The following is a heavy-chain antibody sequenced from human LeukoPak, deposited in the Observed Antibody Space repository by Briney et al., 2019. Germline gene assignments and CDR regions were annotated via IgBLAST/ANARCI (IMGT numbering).Heavy chain of an antibody. CDR2: INHSGST. Sequence: SETLSLTCAVYGGSFSGYYWSWIRQPPGKGLEWIGEINHSGSTNYNPSLKSRVTISVDTSKNQFSLKLSSVTAADTAVYYCARGRIGDILTGYLDYWGQGTLVTVSS. V-gene: IGHV4-34*01. CDR1: GGSFSGYY. CDR3: ARGRIGDILTGYLDY. D-gene: IGHD3-9*01. J-gene: IGHJ4*02.